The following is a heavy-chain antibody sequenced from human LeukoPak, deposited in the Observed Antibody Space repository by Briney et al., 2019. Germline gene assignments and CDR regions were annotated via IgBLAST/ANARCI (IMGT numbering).Heavy chain of an antibody. V-gene: IGHV4-34*01. Sequence: PSETLSLTCGVYGGSLRGHYWRGIRQPPGKGLEWVGEINHSGSTNYNPSFWCRVIISVDTSKTQFFLRLNSVTAADTAVYYCARESDPITGYFYYYMDVWGRGTTVTVSS. CDR1: GGSLRGHY. D-gene: IGHD3-10*01. CDR3: ARESDPITGYFYYYMDV. CDR2: INHSGST. J-gene: IGHJ6*03.